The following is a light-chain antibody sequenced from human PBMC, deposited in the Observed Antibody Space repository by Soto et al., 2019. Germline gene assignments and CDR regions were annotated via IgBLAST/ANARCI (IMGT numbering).Light chain of an antibody. Sequence: QSVLTQPASVSGTPGQSITISCTGTRSDVGAYHYVSWYQQYPGKAPKLIIYDVSNRPSGVSCRFSGSKSGNTASLTISELQAEDEADYYCNSYAGTSYVFGTGTKVTVL. V-gene: IGLV2-14*01. J-gene: IGLJ1*01. CDR2: DVS. CDR3: NSYAGTSYV. CDR1: RSDVGAYHY.